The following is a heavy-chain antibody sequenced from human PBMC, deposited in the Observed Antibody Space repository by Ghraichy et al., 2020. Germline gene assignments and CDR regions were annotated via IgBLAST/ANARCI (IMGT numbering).Heavy chain of an antibody. J-gene: IGHJ6*02. Sequence: GGSLRLSCAASGFTFSSYIMNWVRQAPGKGLEWVSSISSSSSYIYYADSVKGRFTISRDNAKNSLYLQMNSLRAEDTAVYYCARGRYGDYYYYGMDVWGQGTTVTVSS. CDR2: ISSSSSYI. V-gene: IGHV3-21*01. D-gene: IGHD4-17*01. CDR1: GFTFSSYI. CDR3: ARGRYGDYYYYGMDV.